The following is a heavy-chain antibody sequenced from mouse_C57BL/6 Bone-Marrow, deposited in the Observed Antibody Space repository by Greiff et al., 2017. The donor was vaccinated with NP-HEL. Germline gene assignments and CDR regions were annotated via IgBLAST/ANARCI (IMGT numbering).Heavy chain of an antibody. D-gene: IGHD1-1*01. Sequence: DVKLQESGGGLVQPGGSMKLSCVASGFTFSNYWMNWVRQSPEKGLEWVAQIRLKSDNYATHYAESVKGRFTISRDDSKSSVYLQMNNLRAEDTGIYYCTGGTTVVPYWYFDVWGTGTTVTVSS. CDR2: IRLKSDNYAT. CDR3: TGGTTVVPYWYFDV. CDR1: GFTFSNYW. J-gene: IGHJ1*03. V-gene: IGHV6-3*01.